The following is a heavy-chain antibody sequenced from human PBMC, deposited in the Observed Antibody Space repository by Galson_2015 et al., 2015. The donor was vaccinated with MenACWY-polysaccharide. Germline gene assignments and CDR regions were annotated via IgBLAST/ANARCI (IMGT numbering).Heavy chain of an antibody. Sequence: SVKVSCKASGHTFNNYAINWVRQAPGQGLEWMGWINTYNGNTNYAQKVHGRVTVTADSNTAYMELQSLRSDDTAVYYCARDAGGTEDYWGQGTLVTVSS. CDR1: GHTFNNYA. V-gene: IGHV1-18*04. CDR3: ARDAGGTEDY. J-gene: IGHJ4*02. D-gene: IGHD2-15*01. CDR2: INTYNGNT.